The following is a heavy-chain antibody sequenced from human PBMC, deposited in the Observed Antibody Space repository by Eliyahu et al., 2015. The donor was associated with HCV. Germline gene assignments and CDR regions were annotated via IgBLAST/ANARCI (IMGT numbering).Heavy chain of an antibody. CDR2: IYSGGST. J-gene: IGHJ6*02. CDR3: ARATVDTAMSYYYYYGMDV. Sequence: EVQLVESGGGLIQPGGSLRLSCXASGFTVSSNYMXWVRQAPGKGLEWVSVIYSGGSTYYADSVKGRFTISRDNSKNTLYLQMNSLRAEDTAVYYCARATVDTAMSYYYYYGMDVWGQGTTVTVSS. CDR1: GFTVSSNY. V-gene: IGHV3-53*01. D-gene: IGHD5-18*01.